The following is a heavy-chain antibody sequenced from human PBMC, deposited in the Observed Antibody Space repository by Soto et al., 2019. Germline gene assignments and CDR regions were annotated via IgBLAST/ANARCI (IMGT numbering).Heavy chain of an antibody. CDR1: GDSVPGDTAS. D-gene: IGHD1-1*01. J-gene: IGHJ4*02. CDR3: AIRGRQDFES. V-gene: IGHV6-1*01. Sequence: QVQLQQSGPGLVRHSETLSLSCAISGDSVPGDTASWNWIRQSPSIGVEWLARPYSRSRWLFDYAPCVKGRVMLHAASSQEQVPLQLTPGATEDTAVYYSAIRGRQDFESWCQGTLVSVSS. CDR2: PYSRSRWLF.